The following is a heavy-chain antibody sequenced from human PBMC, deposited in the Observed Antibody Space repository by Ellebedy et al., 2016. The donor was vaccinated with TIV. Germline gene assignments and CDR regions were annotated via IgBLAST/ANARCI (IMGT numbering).Heavy chain of an antibody. CDR2: IYYSGNT. D-gene: IGHD5-24*01. Sequence: MPSETLSLPCTVSGGSISSGDYYWSWIRQPPGKGLEWIGYIYYSGNTYHNPSLKSRVTISVDTSKNQFSLKLSSVTAADTAVYYWARGGDGYIHYWGQGTLVTVSS. CDR3: ARGGDGYIHY. CDR1: GGSISSGDYY. V-gene: IGHV4-30-4*01. J-gene: IGHJ4*02.